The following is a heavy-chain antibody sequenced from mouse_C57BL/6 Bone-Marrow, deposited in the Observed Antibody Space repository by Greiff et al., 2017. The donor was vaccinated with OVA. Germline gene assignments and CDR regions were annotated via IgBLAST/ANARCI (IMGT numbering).Heavy chain of an antibody. J-gene: IGHJ3*01. Sequence: QVQLQQPGAELVKPGASVKLSCKASGYTFTSYWMHWVKQRPGRGLEWIGRIDPNSGGTTYNETFTSKATLTVYKPSSTAYMQLSSLTSEDTAVYYCALANWDVDWLAYWGQGTLVTVSA. D-gene: IGHD4-1*01. V-gene: IGHV1-72*01. CDR3: ALANWDVDWLAY. CDR1: GYTFTSYW. CDR2: IDPNSGGT.